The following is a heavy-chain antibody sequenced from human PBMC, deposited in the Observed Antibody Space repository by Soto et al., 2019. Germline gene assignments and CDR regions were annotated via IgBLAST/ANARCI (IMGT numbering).Heavy chain of an antibody. D-gene: IGHD3-9*01. CDR3: AREKRYYDILYGMDV. Sequence: QVQLVQSGAEVKKPGASVKVSCKASGYTFTSYGISWVRQAPGQGLEWMGWISAYNGNTNYAQKLPGRVTMNTDTSTSTAYMELRSLRSDDTAVYYCAREKRYYDILYGMDVWGQGTTVTVSS. CDR2: ISAYNGNT. J-gene: IGHJ6*02. V-gene: IGHV1-18*01. CDR1: GYTFTSYG.